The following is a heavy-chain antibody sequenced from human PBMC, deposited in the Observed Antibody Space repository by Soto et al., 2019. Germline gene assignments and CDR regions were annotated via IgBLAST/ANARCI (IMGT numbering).Heavy chain of an antibody. Sequence: SVKASCKASGYTITRSGISWVRQAPGQRPERMGWISSYNGDTNYPQTFQGRVTMTTDTSTSTAYMELRSLRSDDTAVYYCAGEGVARYYCNGMDFWGKGTPVTVSS. J-gene: IGHJ6*04. CDR3: AGEGVARYYCNGMDF. V-gene: IGHV1-18*01. CDR2: ISSYNGDT. D-gene: IGHD5-12*01. CDR1: GYTITRSG.